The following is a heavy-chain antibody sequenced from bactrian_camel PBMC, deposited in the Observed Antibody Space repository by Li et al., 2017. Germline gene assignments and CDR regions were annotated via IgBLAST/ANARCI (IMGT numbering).Heavy chain of an antibody. CDR3: SASRRLYRLLRTCFGFGY. CDR2: ITRDGYT. D-gene: IGHD2*01. CDR1: HFTRADSE. V-gene: IGHV3S60*01. J-gene: IGHJ6*01. Sequence: HVQLVESGGGSVQNGGSLSLSCTPAHFTRADSEMGWYRQAPGHDCELVSYITRDGYTWYSDSAKGRFTISQDNAKNTVYLQMNSLKPEDTAVYYCSASRRLYRLLRTCFGFGYWGQGTQVTVS.